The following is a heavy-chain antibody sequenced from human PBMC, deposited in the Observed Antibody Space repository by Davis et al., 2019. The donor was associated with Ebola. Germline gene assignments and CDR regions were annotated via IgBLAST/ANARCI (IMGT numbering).Heavy chain of an antibody. J-gene: IGHJ6*02. Sequence: GESLKISCEASGFTFSSYGMSWVRQAPGKVLAWAGFITSIFSGGPTEYAASVKGRFTISRDDSKSIAYLQMNSLKTEDTAVYYCTVPAAILYYYYYGMDVWGQGTTVTVSS. D-gene: IGHD2-2*02. CDR3: TVPAAILYYYYYGMDV. V-gene: IGHV3-49*04. CDR2: ITSIFSGGPT. CDR1: GFTFSSYG.